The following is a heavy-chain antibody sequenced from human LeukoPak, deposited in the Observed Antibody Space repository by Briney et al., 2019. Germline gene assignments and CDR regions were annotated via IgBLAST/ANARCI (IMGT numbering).Heavy chain of an antibody. CDR2: ISWNSGSI. D-gene: IGHD3-10*01. Sequence: GGSLRLSCAASGFTFDDYAMHWVRQAPGKGLEWVSGISWNSGSIGYADSVKGRFTISRDNAKNSLYLQMNSLRAEDTALYYCARGRSGSGSYYTVSFDYWGQGTLVTVSS. CDR1: GFTFDDYA. V-gene: IGHV3-9*01. CDR3: ARGRSGSGSYYTVSFDY. J-gene: IGHJ4*02.